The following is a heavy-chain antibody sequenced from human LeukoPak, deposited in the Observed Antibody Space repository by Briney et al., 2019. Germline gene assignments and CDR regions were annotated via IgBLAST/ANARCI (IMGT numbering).Heavy chain of an antibody. CDR2: IKCDGSEK. V-gene: IGHV3-52*01. CDR3: VRGFRAQIVVVPAAMTKFDY. J-gene: IGHJ4*02. Sequence: GGSLRLSCAASGFTFSSSWMHWVCQAPEKGLEWVADIKCDGSEKYYVDSVKGRLTISRDNAKNSLYLQVNSLRAEDMTVYCCVRGFRAQIVVVPAAMTKFDYWGQGTLVTVSS. CDR1: GFTFSSSW. D-gene: IGHD2-2*01.